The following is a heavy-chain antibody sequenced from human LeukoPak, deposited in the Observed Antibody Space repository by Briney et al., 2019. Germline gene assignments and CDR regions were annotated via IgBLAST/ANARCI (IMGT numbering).Heavy chain of an antibody. CDR3: ARDVSGVAAFDI. CDR1: GYTFTSYG. Sequence: ASVKVSCKASGYTFTSYGISWVRHAPGQGLEWMGWISAYNGNTNYAQKLQGRVTMTTDTTTSTAYMELRSLRSDDTAVYYCARDVSGVAAFDIWGQGTMVTVSS. J-gene: IGHJ3*02. CDR2: ISAYNGNT. V-gene: IGHV1-18*01. D-gene: IGHD1-26*01.